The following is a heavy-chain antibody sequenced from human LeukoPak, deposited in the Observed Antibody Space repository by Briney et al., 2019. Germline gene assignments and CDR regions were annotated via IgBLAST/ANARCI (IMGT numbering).Heavy chain of an antibody. Sequence: SETLSLTCTVSGGSISGYYWSWIRQPPGKGLEWIGYIYYSGSNNYNPSLKSRVTMSVDTSKNQFSLKLSSVTAADTAVYYCAREYCSSTSCYGMDVWGKGTTVTVSS. CDR2: IYYSGSN. CDR1: GGSISGYY. D-gene: IGHD2-2*01. V-gene: IGHV4-59*01. J-gene: IGHJ6*04. CDR3: AREYCSSTSCYGMDV.